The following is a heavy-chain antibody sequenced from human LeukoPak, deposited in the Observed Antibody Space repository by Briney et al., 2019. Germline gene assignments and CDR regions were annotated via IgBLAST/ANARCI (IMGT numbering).Heavy chain of an antibody. Sequence: SGGSLRLSCAASGFTFSHDWMSWVRQAPGKGLEWVVSIKQDGSGEHYVDSVKGRFTISRDNAKNSLYPQMNSLRAEDTAVYYCARDHYNWTPDQGYKVFDYWGQGSLVTVSS. D-gene: IGHD1-20*01. J-gene: IGHJ4*02. V-gene: IGHV3-7*01. CDR2: IKQDGSGE. CDR3: ARDHYNWTPDQGYKVFDY. CDR1: GFTFSHDW.